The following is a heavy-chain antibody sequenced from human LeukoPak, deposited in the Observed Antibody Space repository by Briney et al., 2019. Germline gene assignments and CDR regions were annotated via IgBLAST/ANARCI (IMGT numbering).Heavy chain of an antibody. CDR3: VRDGDAGYDSFDY. V-gene: IGHV1-18*01. Sequence: ASVKVSCKASGYTFTSYDINWVRQAPGQGLEWLGWVSSYNDDTNYAQKFQGRVTMTTDTSTSTAYMELRSLRSDDTAVYYCVRDGDAGYDSFDYWGQGTLVTVSS. CDR2: VSSYNDDT. J-gene: IGHJ4*02. CDR1: GYTFTSYD. D-gene: IGHD5-12*01.